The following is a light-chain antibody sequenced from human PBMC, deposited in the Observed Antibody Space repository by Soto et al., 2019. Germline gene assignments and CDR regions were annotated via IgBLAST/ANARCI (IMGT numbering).Light chain of an antibody. Sequence: EIVLTQSPATLSVSPGERATLFCRASQSVISNLAWYQQKSGQAPRLLMYGASTRATDIPDRFSGSGSGTDFTLTITSLEPEDFAVYYCHQYGSSGLTFGGGTKVDIK. V-gene: IGKV3-20*01. CDR1: QSVISN. CDR2: GAS. CDR3: HQYGSSGLT. J-gene: IGKJ4*01.